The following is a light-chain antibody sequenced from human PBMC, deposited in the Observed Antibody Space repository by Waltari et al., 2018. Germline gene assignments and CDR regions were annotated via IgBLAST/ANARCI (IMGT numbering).Light chain of an antibody. V-gene: IGLV1-44*01. CDR2: TDN. J-gene: IGLJ3*02. CDR1: YSNIRRNA. CDR3: ATWDDSLNAWV. Sequence: QSVLTPPPSASGTPGQRVTLPCSGSYSNIRRNAVNWYQQPPETAPKLLIYTDNRRPSGVPDRFSGSKSGTSASLAISGLQSEDEADYHCATWDDSLNAWVFGGGTKVTVL.